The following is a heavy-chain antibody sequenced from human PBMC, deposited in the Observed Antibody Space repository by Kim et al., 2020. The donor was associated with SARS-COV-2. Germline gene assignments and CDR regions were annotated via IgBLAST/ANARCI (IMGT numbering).Heavy chain of an antibody. CDR1: GYTFTNYL. J-gene: IGHJ3*02. D-gene: IGHD1-26*01. Sequence: ASVKVSCKASGYTFTNYLITWVRQAPGQGLEWMGWISAYNGDTNYAQNFQGRVTLTTDTSTSTAYMELRSLRSDDMAVYYCARLSNIVGTTKGSAFDIWGQGTMVTVSS. V-gene: IGHV1-18*03. CDR2: ISAYNGDT. CDR3: ARLSNIVGTTKGSAFDI.